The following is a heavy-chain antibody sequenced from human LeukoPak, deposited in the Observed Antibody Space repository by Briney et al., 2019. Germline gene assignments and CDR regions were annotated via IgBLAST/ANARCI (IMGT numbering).Heavy chain of an antibody. V-gene: IGHV1-8*02. Sequence: ASVKVSCKASGYTFTGYYMHWVRQAPGQGLEWMGWMNPNSGNTGYAQKFQGRVTMTRNTSISTAYMELSSLRSEDTAVYYCARGTYYYDSSGPDAFDIWGQGTMVTVSS. J-gene: IGHJ3*02. D-gene: IGHD3-22*01. CDR2: MNPNSGNT. CDR1: GYTFTGYY. CDR3: ARGTYYYDSSGPDAFDI.